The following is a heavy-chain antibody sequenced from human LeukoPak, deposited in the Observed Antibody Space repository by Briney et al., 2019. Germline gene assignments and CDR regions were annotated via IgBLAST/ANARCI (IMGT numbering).Heavy chain of an antibody. J-gene: IGHJ4*02. V-gene: IGHV1-69*06. Sequence: EASVKVSCKASGYSSTNYGISWVRQAPGQGLEWMGGIIPIFGTANYAQKFQGRVTITADKSTSTDYMELSSLRSEDTAVYYCARLYDSSGYYYVGSDYWGQGTLVTVSS. CDR1: GYSSTNYG. CDR3: ARLYDSSGYYYVGSDY. D-gene: IGHD3-22*01. CDR2: IIPIFGTA.